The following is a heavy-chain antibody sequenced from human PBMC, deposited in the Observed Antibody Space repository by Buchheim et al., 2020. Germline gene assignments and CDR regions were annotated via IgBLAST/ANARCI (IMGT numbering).Heavy chain of an antibody. CDR1: GFTFSDYY. V-gene: IGHV3-11*05. D-gene: IGHD6-6*01. Sequence: QVQLVESGGGLVKPGGSLRLSCAASGFTFSDYYMSWIRQAPGKGLEWVSYISSSSSYTNYADSVKGRFTISRDNSKNTRYMQMNSLRAEDTAVYYCAKEASWYSSSSREFDYWGQGTL. CDR3: AKEASWYSSSSREFDY. J-gene: IGHJ4*02. CDR2: ISSSSSYT.